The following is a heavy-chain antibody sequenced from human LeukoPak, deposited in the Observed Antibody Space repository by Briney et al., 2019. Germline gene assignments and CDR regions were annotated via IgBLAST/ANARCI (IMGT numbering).Heavy chain of an antibody. V-gene: IGHV3-53*01. CDR2: FYSPGST. J-gene: IGHJ1*01. CDR1: GFTVTTKT. D-gene: IGHD3-22*01. CDR3: ASARESCIGSTCYEYFHH. Sequence: GGSLKLSCAASGFTVTTKTMAWVRQAPGRGLEWVSVFYSPGSTYYADSVHGRFTISRDTSLNTLFLQMNSLRVEDTAVYYCASARESCIGSTCYEYFHHWGQGTPLRVSS.